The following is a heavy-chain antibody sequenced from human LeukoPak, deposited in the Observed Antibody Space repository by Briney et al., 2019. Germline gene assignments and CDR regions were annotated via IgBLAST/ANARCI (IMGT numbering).Heavy chain of an antibody. J-gene: IGHJ4*02. V-gene: IGHV4-34*12. CDR1: GGSFSGYY. Sequence: SETLSLTCAVYGGSFSGYYWSWIRQPPGKWLEWIGVIIHSGSTNYNPYLKSRVTISVDTSKNKSSLKLSSVTAADTAVYYCASGRLADILAGYYSIDFDYWGQGTLVTVSS. CDR3: ASGRLADILAGYYSIDFDY. CDR2: IIHSGST. D-gene: IGHD3-9*01.